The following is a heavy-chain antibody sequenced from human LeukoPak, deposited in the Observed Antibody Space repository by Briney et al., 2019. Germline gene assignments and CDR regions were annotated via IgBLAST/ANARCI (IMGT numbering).Heavy chain of an antibody. D-gene: IGHD4-17*01. V-gene: IGHV4-59*12. CDR2: IYYSGST. CDR3: ARLPDYGDGPKDI. J-gene: IGHJ3*02. CDR1: GGSISSYY. Sequence: PSETLSLTCTVSGGSISSYYWSWIRQPPGKGLEWIGYIYYSGSTNYNPSLKSRVTISVDTSKNQFSLKLSSVTAADTAVYYCARLPDYGDGPKDIWGQGTMVTVSS.